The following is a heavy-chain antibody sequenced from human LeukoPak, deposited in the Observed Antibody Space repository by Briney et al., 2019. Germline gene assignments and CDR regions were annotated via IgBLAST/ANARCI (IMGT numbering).Heavy chain of an antibody. J-gene: IGHJ6*02. D-gene: IGHD5-18*01. CDR2: INSDGSIT. Sequence: GGSLRLSCAASGFTFTTYWMHWVRQAPGKGLVWVSHINSDGSITSYADSVKGRFTISRDNAKNTLHLQMNSLRAEDTAVYYCARDAVDTANAVWGQGTTVTVSS. V-gene: IGHV3-74*01. CDR1: GFTFTTYW. CDR3: ARDAVDTANAV.